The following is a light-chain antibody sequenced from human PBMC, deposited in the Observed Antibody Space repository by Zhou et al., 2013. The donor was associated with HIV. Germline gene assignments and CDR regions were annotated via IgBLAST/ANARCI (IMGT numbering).Light chain of an antibody. J-gene: IGKJ5*01. CDR2: GAS. CDR3: QQYGSSRXT. CDR1: QSVSSSY. Sequence: EIVLTQSPGTLSLSPGERATLSCRASQSVSSSYLAWYQQKPGQAPRLLIYGASSRATGIPDRFSGSGSGTDFTLTISRLEPEDFAVYYCQQYGSSRXTFGQGTRLEIK. V-gene: IGKV3-20*01.